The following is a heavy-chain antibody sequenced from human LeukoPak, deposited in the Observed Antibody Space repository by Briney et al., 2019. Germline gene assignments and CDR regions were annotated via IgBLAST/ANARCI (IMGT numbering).Heavy chain of an antibody. D-gene: IGHD4-17*01. CDR2: IYWDDDY. Sequence: SGPTLVKPTQTLTLTCSLSGFSLSTRGLGVGWIRQSPGKAPEWLALIYWDDDYRYSPSLRKSLTITKDTSKNQVVLTMSNMDPVDTATYYCAHYGDYRFMYYFDYWGQGTLVTVSS. CDR3: AHYGDYRFMYYFDY. CDR1: GFSLSTRGLG. V-gene: IGHV2-5*02. J-gene: IGHJ4*02.